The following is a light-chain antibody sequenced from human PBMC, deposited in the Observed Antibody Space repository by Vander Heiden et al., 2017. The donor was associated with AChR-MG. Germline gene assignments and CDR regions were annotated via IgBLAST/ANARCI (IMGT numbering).Light chain of an antibody. CDR3: SSYTSGVL. CDR2: DVT. Sequence: QSVLTQPASVSGSPGPSITISCTGTSSDIGAYTYVSWYQQHPGKAPKLIIYDVTNRPSGVSNRFSASKSGNTASLTVSGLQAEDEADYYCSSYTSGVLFGGGTKLTVL. CDR1: SSDIGAYTY. J-gene: IGLJ2*01. V-gene: IGLV2-14*03.